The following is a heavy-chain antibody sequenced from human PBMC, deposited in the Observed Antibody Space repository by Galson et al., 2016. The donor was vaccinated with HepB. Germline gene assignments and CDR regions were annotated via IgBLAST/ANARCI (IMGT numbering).Heavy chain of an antibody. CDR3: AKDRASVPDAFDI. CDR2: ITGSTGVT. V-gene: IGHV3-23*01. Sequence: LRLSCAASGFTFSSYALHWVRQAPGKGLEWVSSITGSTGVTYYADSVRGRFTISRDNSKNTLYLQMKSLRAEDTALYYCAKDRASVPDAFDIWGQGTVVTVSS. D-gene: IGHD2-2*01. J-gene: IGHJ3*02. CDR1: GFTFSSYA.